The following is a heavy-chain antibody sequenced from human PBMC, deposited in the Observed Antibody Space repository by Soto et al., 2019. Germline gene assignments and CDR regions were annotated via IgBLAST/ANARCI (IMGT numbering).Heavy chain of an antibody. CDR2: ISSSSSTI. CDR1: GFTFSSYS. CDR3: ARDLTIFGVVNSFDY. J-gene: IGHJ4*02. Sequence: EVQLVESGGGLVQPGGSLRLSCAASGFTFSSYSMNWVRQAPGEGLEWVSYISSSSSTIYYADSVKGRFTISRDNAKNSLYLQMNSLRAEDTAVYYCARDLTIFGVVNSFDYWGQGTLVTVSS. V-gene: IGHV3-48*01. D-gene: IGHD3-3*01.